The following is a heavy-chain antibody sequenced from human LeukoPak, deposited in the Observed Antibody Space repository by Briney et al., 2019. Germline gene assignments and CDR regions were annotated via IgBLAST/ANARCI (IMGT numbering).Heavy chain of an antibody. CDR3: ARDKYGSGSYWFDY. CDR2: IKQDGSEK. Sequence: GGSLRLSCAASGFTFSSYWMGWVRQAPGKGLEWVANIKQDGSEKYYVDSVKGRFTISRDNAKNSLYLQMNSLRAEDTAVYYCARDKYGSGSYWFDYWGQGTLVTVSS. D-gene: IGHD3-10*01. CDR1: GFTFSSYW. V-gene: IGHV3-7*01. J-gene: IGHJ4*02.